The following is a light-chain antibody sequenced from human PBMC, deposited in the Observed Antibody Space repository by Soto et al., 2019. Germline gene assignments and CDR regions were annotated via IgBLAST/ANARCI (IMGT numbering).Light chain of an antibody. CDR2: XXX. CDR1: SSDVGGYNY. CDR3: SSYTSSSTLVV. V-gene: IGLV2-14*01. Sequence: QSALTQPASVSGSPGQSITISCTGTSSDVGGYNYVSWYQQHPGKAPKLMIYXXXXXPSGVSNRFSGSKSGNTASLTISGXXXXXXXXXXXSSYTSSSTLVVFGGGTKVTVL. J-gene: IGLJ3*02.